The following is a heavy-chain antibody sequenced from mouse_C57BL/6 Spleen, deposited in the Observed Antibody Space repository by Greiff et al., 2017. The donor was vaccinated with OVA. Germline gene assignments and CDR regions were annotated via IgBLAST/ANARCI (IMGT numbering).Heavy chain of an antibody. D-gene: IGHD2-14*01. Sequence: QVHVKQSGAELARPGASVKLSCKASGYTFTSYGISWVKQRTGQGLEWIGEIYPRSGNTYYNEKFKGKATLTADKSSSTAYMELRSLTSEDSAVYFCARYDRDVGYWGQGTTLTVSS. V-gene: IGHV1-81*01. CDR1: GYTFTSYG. CDR2: IYPRSGNT. J-gene: IGHJ2*01. CDR3: ARYDRDVGY.